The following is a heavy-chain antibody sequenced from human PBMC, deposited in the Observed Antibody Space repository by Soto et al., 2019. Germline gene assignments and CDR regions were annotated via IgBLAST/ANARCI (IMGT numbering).Heavy chain of an antibody. V-gene: IGHV4-34*01. J-gene: IGHJ6*02. CDR3: ARGRNYYGSGSYYYYGMDV. CDR1: GGSFGGYY. CDR2: FNHSGST. Sequence: KASETLSLTYAVYGGSFGGYYWSWIRQPPGKGLEWIGEFNHSGSTNYNPSLKSRVTISVDTSKNQFSLKLSSVTAADTAVYYCARGRNYYGSGSYYYYGMDVWGQGTTVTVSS. D-gene: IGHD3-10*01.